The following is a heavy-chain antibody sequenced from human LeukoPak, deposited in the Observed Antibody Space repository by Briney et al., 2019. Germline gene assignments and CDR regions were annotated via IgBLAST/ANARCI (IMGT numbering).Heavy chain of an antibody. Sequence: GGSLGLSCAASGFTFGSSAMSWVRQAPGKGPGWVATFSRSGPDTYYADSVKGRFTIFRDNSKNMLYLQMNNLRAEDTAVYYCAKGSLGSWYYFDYWGQGTLVTVSS. J-gene: IGHJ4*02. CDR2: FSRSGPDT. D-gene: IGHD6-13*01. CDR3: AKGSLGSWYYFDY. CDR1: GFTFGSSA. V-gene: IGHV3-23*01.